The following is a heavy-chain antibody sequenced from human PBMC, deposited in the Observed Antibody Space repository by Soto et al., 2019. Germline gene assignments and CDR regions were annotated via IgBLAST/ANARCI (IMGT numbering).Heavy chain of an antibody. CDR1: GFTVSSNY. CDR3: ARSGYTSSWTGYYFDY. CDR2: IYRGGGT. Sequence: EVQLVESGGGLIQPGGSLRLSCAASGFTVSSNYMSWVRQAPGKGLEWVSVIYRGGGTYYADSVKGRFTISRDNPKNMLDIQMNSLRAEDTAVYYCARSGYTSSWTGYYFDYWGQGTLVTVSS. V-gene: IGHV3-53*01. D-gene: IGHD6-13*01. J-gene: IGHJ4*02.